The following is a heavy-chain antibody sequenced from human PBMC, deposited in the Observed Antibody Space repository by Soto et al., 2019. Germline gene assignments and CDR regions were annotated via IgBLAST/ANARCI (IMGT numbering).Heavy chain of an antibody. D-gene: IGHD6-6*01. J-gene: IGHJ4*02. CDR2: VYDSGAT. V-gene: IGHV4-39*01. CDR1: GASISGSSYY. CDR3: ARQPYRSVAAMV. Sequence: SETLSLTCTVGGASISGSSYYWGWIRQAPGKGLEWIGNVYDSGATYYNPSLKSRVTISVDTSNNQFSLKLSSVTAADTAVYYCARQPYRSVAAMVWGQGTQVT.